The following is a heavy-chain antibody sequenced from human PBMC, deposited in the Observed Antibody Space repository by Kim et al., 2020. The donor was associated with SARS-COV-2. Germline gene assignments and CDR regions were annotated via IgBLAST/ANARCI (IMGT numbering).Heavy chain of an antibody. CDR3: ARAAILWFGELGDI. J-gene: IGHJ3*02. Sequence: AQKFQGRVTMTRDTSISTAYMELSRLRSDDTAVYYCARAAILWFGELGDIWGQGTMVTVSS. V-gene: IGHV1-2*02. D-gene: IGHD3-10*01.